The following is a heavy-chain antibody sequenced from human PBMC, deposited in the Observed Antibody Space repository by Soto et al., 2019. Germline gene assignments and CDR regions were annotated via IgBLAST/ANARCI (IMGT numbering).Heavy chain of an antibody. D-gene: IGHD2-15*01. Sequence: QVQLQESGPGLVKPSQTLSLTCTVSGGSISSGGYYWSWIRQHPGKGLEWIGYIYYSGSTYYNPSLRRRVTLSSDKSKNHFSLKLSSVTAADTAVYYCARGSVVAATLFDYWGQGTLVTVSS. CDR3: ARGSVVAATLFDY. J-gene: IGHJ4*02. V-gene: IGHV4-31*03. CDR1: GGSISSGGYY. CDR2: IYYSGST.